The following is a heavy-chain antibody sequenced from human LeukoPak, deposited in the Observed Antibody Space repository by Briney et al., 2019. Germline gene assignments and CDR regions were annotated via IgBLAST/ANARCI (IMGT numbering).Heavy chain of an antibody. CDR2: ITSDGGSR. Sequence: GGSLRLSCAASGFTFDDFGMSWVRHIPGKGLEWVSGITSDGGSRVYADSVKGRFTISRDNAKNSLSLQMNSLRAEDTALYYCAMKFSGDYYYMDVWGKGTTVTVSS. CDR3: AMKFSGDYYYMDV. CDR1: GFTFDDFG. D-gene: IGHD3-10*01. V-gene: IGHV3-20*04. J-gene: IGHJ6*03.